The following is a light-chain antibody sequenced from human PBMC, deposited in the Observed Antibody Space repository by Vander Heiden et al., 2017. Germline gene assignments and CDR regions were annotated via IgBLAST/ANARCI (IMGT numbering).Light chain of an antibody. Sequence: DLPLTHSPSTLSASVGDRVTITCRASQSISSWLAWYQQKPGKAPKLLIYKASSLESGVPSRFSGSGSGTEFTLTISSLQPDDFATYYCQQYNSYPRTFGQGTKLEIK. J-gene: IGKJ1*01. CDR2: KAS. V-gene: IGKV1-5*03. CDR3: QQYNSYPRT. CDR1: QSISSW.